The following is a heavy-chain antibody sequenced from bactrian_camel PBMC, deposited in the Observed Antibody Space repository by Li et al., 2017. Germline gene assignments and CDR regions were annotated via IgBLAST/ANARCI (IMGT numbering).Heavy chain of an antibody. CDR2: IYTDGSNT. CDR1: GFSFSSHG. J-gene: IGHJ4*01. V-gene: IGHV3S7*01. CDR3: AKFPSVVRPAEYNY. D-gene: IGHD2*01. Sequence: VQLVESGGGLVQPGGSLRLSCAASGFSFSSHGMSWVRQAPGKGLEWVSVIYTDGSNTYYADSMKGRFTISRDNAKNMLYLQMNSLRSEDTALYYCAKFPSVVRPAEYNYWGQGTQVTVS.